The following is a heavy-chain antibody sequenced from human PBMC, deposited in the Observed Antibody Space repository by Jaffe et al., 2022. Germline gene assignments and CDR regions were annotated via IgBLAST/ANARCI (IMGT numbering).Heavy chain of an antibody. V-gene: IGHV3-23*01. CDR1: GFTFSSYA. CDR2: ISGSGGST. J-gene: IGHJ5*02. D-gene: IGHD2-2*01. Sequence: EVQLLESGGGLVQPGGSLRLSCAASGFTFSSYAMSWVRQAPGKGLEWVSAISGSGGSTYYADSVKGRFTISRDNSKNTLYLQMNSLRAEDTAVYYCAKYGGVWDIVVVPAAHNWFDPWGQGTLVTVSS. CDR3: AKYGGVWDIVVVPAAHNWFDP.